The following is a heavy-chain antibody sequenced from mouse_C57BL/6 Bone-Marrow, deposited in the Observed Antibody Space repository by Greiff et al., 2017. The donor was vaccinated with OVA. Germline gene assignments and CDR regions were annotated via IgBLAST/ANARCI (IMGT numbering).Heavy chain of an antibody. D-gene: IGHD2-10*02. CDR3: ARDRGYGKNSPLGYAMDY. Sequence: DVKLVESGGGLVKPGGSLKLSCAASGFTFSSYAMSWVRQTPEKRLEWVATISDGGSYTYYPDNVKGRFTISRDNAKNNLYLQMSHLKSEDTAMYYCARDRGYGKNSPLGYAMDYWGQGTSVTVSS. J-gene: IGHJ4*01. CDR1: GFTFSSYA. CDR2: ISDGGSYT. V-gene: IGHV5-4*01.